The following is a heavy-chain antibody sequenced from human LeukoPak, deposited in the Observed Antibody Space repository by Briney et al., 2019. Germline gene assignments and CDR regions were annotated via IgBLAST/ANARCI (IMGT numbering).Heavy chain of an antibody. V-gene: IGHV4-34*08. CDR3: AGDYGDYDL. J-gene: IGHJ4*02. CDR1: GFTFSDHY. CDR2: INHSGST. D-gene: IGHD4-17*01. Sequence: GSLRLSCAASGFTFSDHYMDWIRQPPGKGLEWIGEINHSGSTNYNPSLKSRVTISVDTSKSQFSLKLSSVTAADTAVYYCAGDYGDYDLWGQGTLVTVSS.